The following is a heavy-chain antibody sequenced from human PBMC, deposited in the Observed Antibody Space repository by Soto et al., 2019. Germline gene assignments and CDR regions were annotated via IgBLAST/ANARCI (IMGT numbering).Heavy chain of an antibody. J-gene: IGHJ6*03. Sequence: SGPTLVNPTQTLTLTCTFSGFSLSTSGVGVGWIRQPPGKALEWLALIYWDDDKRYSPSLKSRLTITKDTSKNQVVLTMTNLDPVDTATYYCVRFSVVPAAKKAHYYYYYMDVWGKGTTVTVSS. V-gene: IGHV2-5*02. CDR3: VRFSVVPAAKKAHYYYYYMDV. D-gene: IGHD2-2*01. CDR2: IYWDDDK. CDR1: GFSLSTSGVG.